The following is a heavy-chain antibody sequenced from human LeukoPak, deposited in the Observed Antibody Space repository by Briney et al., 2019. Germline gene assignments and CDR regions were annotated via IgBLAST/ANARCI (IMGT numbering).Heavy chain of an antibody. D-gene: IGHD2-2*01. CDR2: IHSSGAT. V-gene: IGHV4-4*07. CDR3: AREDSAAYCTSTNCFGFDY. CDR1: GGSIINYL. J-gene: IGHJ4*02. Sequence: SETLSLTCTVSGGSIINYLWSWIRQPAGKGLEWIGRIHSSGATDYSPSLKSRVTISLDKSKSHFSLKLSSVTAADTAIYYCAREDSAAYCTSTNCFGFDYWGQGTLVTVSS.